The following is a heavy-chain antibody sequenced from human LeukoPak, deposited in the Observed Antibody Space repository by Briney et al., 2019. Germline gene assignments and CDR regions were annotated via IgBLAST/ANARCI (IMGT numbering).Heavy chain of an antibody. V-gene: IGHV3-30*18. CDR3: AKEGYYDILTGVHYGMDV. D-gene: IGHD3-9*01. Sequence: GRSLRLSCAASGFTLSSYGMHWVRQTPGKGLEWVAVISYDGSNKYYADSVKGRFTISRDNSKNTLYLQMNSLRAEDTAVYYCAKEGYYDILTGVHYGMDVWGQGTTVTVSS. CDR1: GFTLSSYG. CDR2: ISYDGSNK. J-gene: IGHJ6*02.